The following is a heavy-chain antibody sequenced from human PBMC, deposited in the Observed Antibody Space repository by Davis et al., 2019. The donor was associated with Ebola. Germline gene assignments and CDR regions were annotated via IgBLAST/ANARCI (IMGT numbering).Heavy chain of an antibody. CDR2: IKQDGSEK. D-gene: IGHD3-16*02. CDR3: ARAPTYDYVWGSYRYLYDAFDI. V-gene: IGHV3-7*01. CDR1: GFTFSNYW. Sequence: GESLKISCAASGFTFSNYWMSWVRQAPGKGLEWVGNIKQDGSEKYYVDSAKGRFTISRDNAKNSLYLQMNSLRAEDTAVYYCARAPTYDYVWGSYRYLYDAFDIWGQGTMVTVSS. J-gene: IGHJ3*02.